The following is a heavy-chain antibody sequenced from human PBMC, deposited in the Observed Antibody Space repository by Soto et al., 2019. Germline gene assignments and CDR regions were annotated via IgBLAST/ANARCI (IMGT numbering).Heavy chain of an antibody. V-gene: IGHV3-72*01. CDR2: TRNKAKSYTT. D-gene: IGHD3-22*01. CDR1: GFTFSDHY. Sequence: PGGSLRLSCAVSGFTFSDHYMDWVRQAPGKGLEWVGRTRNKAKSYTTEYAASVKGRFTISRDDSKNSVHLQMNSLNTEDTAVYYCTRDPLYDSSGYHRDYWGQGTLVTVSS. CDR3: TRDPLYDSSGYHRDY. J-gene: IGHJ4*02.